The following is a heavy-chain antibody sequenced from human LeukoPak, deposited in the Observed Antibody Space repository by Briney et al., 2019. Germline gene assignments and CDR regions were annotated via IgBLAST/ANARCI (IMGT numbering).Heavy chain of an antibody. CDR1: GYTFTSYA. V-gene: IGHV1-3*01. Sequence: ASVKVSCKASGYTFTSYAMHWVRQAPGQRLEWMGWINAGNGNTKYSQKFQGRVTITRDTSTSTAYMELSSLRSEDTAVYYCARGASIAAVPFDYWGQGTLVTVSS. CDR3: ARGASIAAVPFDY. D-gene: IGHD6-13*01. J-gene: IGHJ4*02. CDR2: INAGNGNT.